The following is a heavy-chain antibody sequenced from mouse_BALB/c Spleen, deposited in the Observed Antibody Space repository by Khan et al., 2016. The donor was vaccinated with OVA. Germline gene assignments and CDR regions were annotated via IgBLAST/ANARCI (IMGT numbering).Heavy chain of an antibody. CDR3: ARGNYYGYYFDY. CDR2: ISNSGGT. Sequence: EVELKESGPGLVKPSQSLSLTCTVTGYSITSGYAWNWIRQFPGNILEWMGYISNSGGTSYTPSLKNRISITRDTSKNPFFLQFNSVTTEDTATYYCARGNYYGYYFDYWGQGTTLTVSS. CDR1: GYSITSGYA. D-gene: IGHD1-1*01. V-gene: IGHV3-2*02. J-gene: IGHJ2*01.